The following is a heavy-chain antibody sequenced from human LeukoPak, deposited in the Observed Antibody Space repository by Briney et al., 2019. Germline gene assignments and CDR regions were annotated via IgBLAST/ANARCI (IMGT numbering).Heavy chain of an antibody. J-gene: IGHJ4*02. Sequence: GASVKVSCKASGDTFSNYGISWVRQAPGQGLEWMGRIIPILAISNYAHKFQGRVTITADKYTSTAYTELSSLRSEDTAFYYCARDQYFGAGTISRLDYWGQGTLVTVSS. CDR1: GDTFSNYG. CDR3: ARDQYFGAGTISRLDY. CDR2: IIPILAIS. D-gene: IGHD6-19*01. V-gene: IGHV1-69*04.